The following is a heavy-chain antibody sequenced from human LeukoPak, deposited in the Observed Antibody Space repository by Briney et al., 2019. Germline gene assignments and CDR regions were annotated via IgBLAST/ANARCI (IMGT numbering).Heavy chain of an antibody. D-gene: IGHD3-22*01. CDR3: AKVRGAMIVVVITPQPPDY. CDR1: GFTFSSYA. V-gene: IGHV3-23*01. Sequence: PGGSLRLSCAASGFTFSSYAMSWVRQAPGKGLEWVSAISGSGSSTYYADSVKGRFTISRDNSKNTLYLQMNSLRAEDTAVYYCAKVRGAMIVVVITPQPPDYWGQGTLVTVSS. CDR2: ISGSGSST. J-gene: IGHJ4*02.